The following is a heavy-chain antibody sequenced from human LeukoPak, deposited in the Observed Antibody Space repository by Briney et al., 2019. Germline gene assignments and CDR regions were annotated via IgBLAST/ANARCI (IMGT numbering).Heavy chain of an antibody. CDR2: ISCSGGST. CDR1: GFTFSSYD. CDR3: AKAPSTVLFDY. J-gene: IGHJ4*02. D-gene: IGHD4-17*01. Sequence: GXSLRLSCAASGFTFSSYDMRWVGQAPGKGVESVSPISCSGGSTYYAHSVKGPFTISRDNSKNTLYLQMNSLRAEDTAVYYCAKAPSTVLFDYWGQGTLVTVSS. V-gene: IGHV3-23*01.